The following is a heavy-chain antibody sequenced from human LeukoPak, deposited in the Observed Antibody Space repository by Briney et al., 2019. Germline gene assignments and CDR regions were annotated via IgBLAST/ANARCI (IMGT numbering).Heavy chain of an antibody. Sequence: GGSLRLSCAASGFTLSGYWMSWVRQAPGKGLEWVANIKQDGSEKYYVDSVKGRFTISRDNAKNSLYLQMNSLRAEDTAVYYCAREEVWGVGATRKTYYFDYWGQGTLVTVSS. V-gene: IGHV3-7*01. CDR1: GFTLSGYW. CDR3: AREEVWGVGATRKTYYFDY. CDR2: IKQDGSEK. J-gene: IGHJ4*02. D-gene: IGHD1-26*01.